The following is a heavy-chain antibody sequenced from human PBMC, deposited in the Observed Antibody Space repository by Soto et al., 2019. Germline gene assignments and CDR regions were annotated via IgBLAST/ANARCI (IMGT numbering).Heavy chain of an antibody. CDR3: ARSPPIFGVVMPSDY. D-gene: IGHD3-3*01. CDR2: ISSSSSYI. V-gene: IGHV3-21*01. J-gene: IGHJ4*02. Sequence: PGGSLRLSCAASGFTFSSYSMNWVRQAPGKGLEWVSSISSSSSYIYYADSVKGRFTISRDNAKNSLYLQMNSLRAEDTAVYYSARSPPIFGVVMPSDYWGQGTLVTVSS. CDR1: GFTFSSYS.